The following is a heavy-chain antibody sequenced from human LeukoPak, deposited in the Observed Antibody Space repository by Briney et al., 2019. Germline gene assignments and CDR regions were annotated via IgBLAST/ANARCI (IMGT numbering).Heavy chain of an antibody. CDR3: ARSGCSGASCYSRDDWYLDL. J-gene: IGHJ2*01. D-gene: IGHD2-15*01. CDR2: IVVTFGIA. CDR1: GGTFSGYA. V-gene: IGHV1-69*04. Sequence: SVKVSCKASGGTFSGYAINWVRQAPGQGLEWMGRIVVTFGIANYAQGFQGRVTITADKSTGTAYMQLSSLRSEDTALYYCARSGCSGASCYSRDDWYLDLWGRGILVTVSS.